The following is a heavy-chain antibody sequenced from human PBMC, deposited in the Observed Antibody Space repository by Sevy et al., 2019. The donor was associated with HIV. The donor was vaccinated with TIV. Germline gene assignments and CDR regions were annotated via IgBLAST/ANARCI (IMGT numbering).Heavy chain of an antibody. D-gene: IGHD3-3*01. J-gene: IGHJ4*01. V-gene: IGHV3-23*01. Sequence: GGSLRLSCAASGFGLNGNAMSWVRQAPGKGLEWVAAIHGGDDTTHYGDSVKGGFTISRDRFKNILYLQMDSLRVEDTAVYYCAKDILGWAFDYWGHGTLVTVSS. CDR3: AKDILGWAFDY. CDR2: IHGGDDTT. CDR1: GFGLNGNA.